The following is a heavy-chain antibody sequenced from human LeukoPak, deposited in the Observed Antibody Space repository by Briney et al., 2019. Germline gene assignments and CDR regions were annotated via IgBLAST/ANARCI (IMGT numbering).Heavy chain of an antibody. CDR1: GGSFSGYY. CDR2: IYYSGST. CDR3: ARRAVAGMGAFDY. V-gene: IGHV4-34*01. D-gene: IGHD6-19*01. J-gene: IGHJ4*02. Sequence: PSETLSLTCAVYGGSFSGYYWSWIRQPPGKGLEWIGSIYYSGSTYYNPSLKSRVTISVDTSKNQFSLKLSSVTAADTAVYYCARRAVAGMGAFDYWGQGTLVTVSS.